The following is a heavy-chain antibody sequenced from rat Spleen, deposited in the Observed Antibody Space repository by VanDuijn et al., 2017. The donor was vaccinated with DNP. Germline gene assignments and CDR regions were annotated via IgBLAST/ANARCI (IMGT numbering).Heavy chain of an antibody. CDR2: MSSGGST. J-gene: IGHJ2*01. D-gene: IGHD1-2*01. Sequence: QVQLKESGPGLVQPSPTLSLTCTVAGFSLTSYTVSWVRHPPGKGLEWIASMSSGGSTYYNSGLKSRLRISRDTSKSQVFLKMNSLQTEDTAMYFCARGEGYYHSSSNYFDYWGQGVMVTVSS. V-gene: IGHV2-6*01. CDR3: ARGEGYYHSSSNYFDY. CDR1: GFSLTSYT.